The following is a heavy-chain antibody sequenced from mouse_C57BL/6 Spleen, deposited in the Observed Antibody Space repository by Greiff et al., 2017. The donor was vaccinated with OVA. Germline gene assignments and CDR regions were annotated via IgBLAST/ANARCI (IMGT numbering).Heavy chain of an antibody. J-gene: IGHJ1*03. CDR1: GYSFTGYY. D-gene: IGHD2-4*01. V-gene: IGHV1-42*01. CDR3: ARVYDYDWYFDV. CDR2: INPSTGGT. Sequence: EVKLQESGPELVKPGASVKISCKASGYSFTGYYMNWVKQSPEKSLEWIGEINPSTGGTTYNQKFKAKATLTVDKSSSTAYMQLKSLTSEDSAVYYCARVYDYDWYFDVWGTGTTVTVSS.